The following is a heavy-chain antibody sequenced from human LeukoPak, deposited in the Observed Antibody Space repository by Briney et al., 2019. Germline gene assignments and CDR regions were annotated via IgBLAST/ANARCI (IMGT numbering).Heavy chain of an antibody. J-gene: IGHJ5*02. D-gene: IGHD3-9*01. V-gene: IGHV3-49*03. CDR3: TRSSYDILTGPVNWFDP. CDR1: GFTFSSYA. CDR2: IRSKAYGGTT. Sequence: GGSLRLSCAASGFTFSSYAMSWFRQAPGKGLEWVGFIRSKAYGGTTEYAASVKGRFTISRDDSKSIAYLQMNSLKTEDTAVYYCTRSSYDILTGPVNWFDPWGQGTLVTVSS.